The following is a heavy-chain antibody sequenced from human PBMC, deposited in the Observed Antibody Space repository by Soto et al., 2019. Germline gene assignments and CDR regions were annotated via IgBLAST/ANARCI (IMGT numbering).Heavy chain of an antibody. CDR2: IYHNGIT. J-gene: IGHJ4*02. V-gene: IGHV4-4*02. Sequence: QVQLKQSGPGLVRPSGTLSLTCRVSGTSISSSYWWAWVRQSPGKGLEWIGEIYHNGITKYNPSLKSRVIMSIDKSNNQFSPNLTSVTAADTAVYYCATVPPRIVVVLAEFPTWGQGTLVTVSS. D-gene: IGHD2-21*01. CDR1: GTSISSSYW. CDR3: ATVPPRIVVVLAEFPT.